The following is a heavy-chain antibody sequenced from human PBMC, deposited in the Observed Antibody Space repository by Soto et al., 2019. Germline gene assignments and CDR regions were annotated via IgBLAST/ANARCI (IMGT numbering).Heavy chain of an antibody. J-gene: IGHJ3*02. V-gene: IGHV4-34*01. CDR2: INHSGST. CDR1: GGSFSGYY. Sequence: PSETLSLTCAVYGGSFSGYYWSWIRQPPGKGLEWIGEINHSGSTNYNPSLKSRVTISVDTSKNQFSLKLSSVTAADTAVYYCARGRTWGCYRCDAFDIWGQGTVVTVSS. CDR3: ARGRTWGCYRCDAFDI. D-gene: IGHD3-16*02.